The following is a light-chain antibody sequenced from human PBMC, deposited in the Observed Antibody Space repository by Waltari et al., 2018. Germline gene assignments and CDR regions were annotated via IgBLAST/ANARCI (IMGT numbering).Light chain of an antibody. CDR1: QSIGKY. CDR2: AAS. CDR3: QKYDRLPAT. J-gene: IGKJ1*01. V-gene: IGKV3-20*01. Sequence: ELVLTQSPGTLSLSPGERATLSCRASQSIGKYLVWYQQKPGQAPRLLMYAASSRATGIPARFSGSESGTDFSLTISRLEPEDFAVYYCQKYDRLPATFGQGTKVEIK.